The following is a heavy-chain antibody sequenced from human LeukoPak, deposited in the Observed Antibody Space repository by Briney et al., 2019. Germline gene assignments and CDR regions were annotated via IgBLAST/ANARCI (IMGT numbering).Heavy chain of an antibody. CDR1: GVSFSSYY. J-gene: IGHJ4*02. D-gene: IGHD1-1*01. CDR2: INHSVST. V-gene: IGHV4-34*01. CDR3: TRTGAYGGSFDN. Sequence: PSETLSLTCAVYGVSFSSYYWSWIRQPPGKGLEWVGEINHSVSTNYNPSLKSRVTISVETSNNQSSFKLTYVNTADTSANYYTRTGAYGGSFDNWGQGNLVTVSS.